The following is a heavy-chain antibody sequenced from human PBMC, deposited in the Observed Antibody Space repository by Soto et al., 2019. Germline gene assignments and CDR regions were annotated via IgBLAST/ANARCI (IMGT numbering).Heavy chain of an antibody. V-gene: IGHV3-23*01. J-gene: IGHJ4*02. D-gene: IGHD1-1*01. CDR1: GFTFINYA. CDR2: ISDAGGDS. Sequence: GGSLRLSCEASGFTFINYAMSWVRQAPGKGLEWVASISDAGGDSYYADSMDGRFTISRDNSKNTLYLQINSLRAEDTAVYYCVRDLYRSATMPCLDHWGQGTLVTVSS. CDR3: VRDLYRSATMPCLDH.